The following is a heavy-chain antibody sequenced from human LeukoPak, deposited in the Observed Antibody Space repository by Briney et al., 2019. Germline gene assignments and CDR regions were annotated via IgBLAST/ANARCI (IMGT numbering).Heavy chain of an antibody. J-gene: IGHJ6*02. CDR3: VRRCSSTSCYYGMDV. Sequence: PSETLSLTCTVSGGSISSYYWSWIRQPPGKGLEWIGYIYYSGSTNYNPSLKSRVTISVDTSKNQFSLKLSSVTAADTAVYYCVRRCSSTSCYYGMDVWGQGTTVTVSS. CDR1: GGSISSYY. D-gene: IGHD2-2*01. V-gene: IGHV4-59*08. CDR2: IYYSGST.